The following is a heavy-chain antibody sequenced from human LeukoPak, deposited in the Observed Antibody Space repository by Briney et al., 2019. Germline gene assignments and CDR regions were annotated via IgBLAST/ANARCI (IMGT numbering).Heavy chain of an antibody. CDR1: GYSFTSYW. CDR2: IYPGDSDT. V-gene: IGHV5-51*01. CDR3: ARLDYYYGSGSYYKPPDY. Sequence: GESLKISCKGSGYSFTSYWIGWVRQMPGKGLEWMGIIYPGDSDTRYSPSFQGQVTISADKSISTAYLQWSSLKASDTAMCYCARLDYYYGSGSYYKPPDYWGQGTLVTVSS. D-gene: IGHD3-10*01. J-gene: IGHJ4*02.